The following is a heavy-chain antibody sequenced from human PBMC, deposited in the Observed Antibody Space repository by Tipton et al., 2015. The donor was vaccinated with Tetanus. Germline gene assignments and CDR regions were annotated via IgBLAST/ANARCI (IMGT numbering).Heavy chain of an antibody. CDR2: IDPNSGAT. V-gene: IGHV1-2*02. D-gene: IGHD3-22*01. CDR1: GYTFTGYY. CDR3: ARDRGDYIYYGMDV. Sequence: QLVQSGAVMKKPGASVKVSCKASGYTFTGYYIYWVRQAPGQGLEWMGWIDPNSGATVYAQKFQGRVTMTRDTSISTAYMELRSLRSDDTAVYYCARDRGDYIYYGMDVWGPGTTVTVS. J-gene: IGHJ6*02.